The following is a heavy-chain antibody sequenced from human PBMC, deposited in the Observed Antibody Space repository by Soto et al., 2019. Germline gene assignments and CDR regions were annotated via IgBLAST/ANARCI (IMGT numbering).Heavy chain of an antibody. CDR1: GFTFRSYG. Sequence: QVQLVESGGGVVQPGRSLRLSCAASGFTFRSYGMHWVRQAPGTGLEWVAVISYDGNNKKYADSVKGRVTVSKDNSKNSLYLQMHSLRAEDTAVYYCATVGYCTGGSCYSLGYWGQGTLVTVSS. J-gene: IGHJ4*02. V-gene: IGHV3-30*03. CDR3: ATVGYCTGGSCYSLGY. CDR2: ISYDGNNK. D-gene: IGHD2-15*01.